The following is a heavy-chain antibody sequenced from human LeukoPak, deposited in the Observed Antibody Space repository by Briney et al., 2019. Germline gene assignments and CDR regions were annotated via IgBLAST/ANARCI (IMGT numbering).Heavy chain of an antibody. Sequence: PGGSLRLSCAASGFTVSNNYMNWVRQAPGKGLEWVSVIYSGGHTYYADSVEGRFTISRDNSKNTLYLQMNSLRAEDTAVYYCARELTGYSNRYFDYWGREPWSPSPQ. D-gene: IGHD3-9*01. CDR2: IYSGGHT. J-gene: IGHJ4*02. V-gene: IGHV3-53*01. CDR3: ARELTGYSNRYFDY. CDR1: GFTVSNNY.